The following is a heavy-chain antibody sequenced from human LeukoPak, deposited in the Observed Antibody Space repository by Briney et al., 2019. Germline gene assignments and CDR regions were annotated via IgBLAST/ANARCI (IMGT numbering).Heavy chain of an antibody. V-gene: IGHV1-2*02. D-gene: IGHD5-24*01. CDR1: GYTFTGYY. J-gene: IGHJ4*02. CDR3: ARGRMSTILFDS. Sequence: ASVKVSCKASGYTFTGYYIHWVRQAPGQGLEWMGWITPNSGGTNYAQKFQGRVTMTRDTSISTAYMELNRLRPNDTAVYYCARGRMSTILFDSWGQGTLVTVSS. CDR2: ITPNSGGT.